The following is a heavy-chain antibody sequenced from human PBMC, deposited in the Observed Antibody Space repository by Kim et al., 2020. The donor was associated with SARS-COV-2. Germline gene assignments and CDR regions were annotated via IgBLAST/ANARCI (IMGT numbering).Heavy chain of an antibody. D-gene: IGHD5-12*01. J-gene: IGHJ4*02. Sequence: ASVKVSCKASGYTFTTYYMHWVRQVPGQGLEWMGQINPNSGGTNYAQKFQGRVTMTRDTSISTAYMELSRLKSDDTAVYYCARDIRNVDVVTTTPPEFDYWGQGTLVTVSS. CDR3: ARDIRNVDVVTTTPPEFDY. CDR1: GYTFTTYY. V-gene: IGHV1-2*06. CDR2: INPNSGGT.